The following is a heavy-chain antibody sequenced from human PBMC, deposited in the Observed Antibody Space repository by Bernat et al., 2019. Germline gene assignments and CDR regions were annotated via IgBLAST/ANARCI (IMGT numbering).Heavy chain of an antibody. V-gene: IGHV3-23*01. J-gene: IGHJ3*02. CDR3: ASQGDYGSDAFDI. CDR1: GFTFSSYA. Sequence: EVQLLESGGGLVQPGGSLRLSCAASGFTFSSYAMSWVRQAPGKGLEWVSAISDSGGSTYYADSVKGRFTISRDNSKNTLYLQMNSLRAEDTAVYYCASQGDYGSDAFDIWGQGTMVTVSS. CDR2: ISDSGGST. D-gene: IGHD4-17*01.